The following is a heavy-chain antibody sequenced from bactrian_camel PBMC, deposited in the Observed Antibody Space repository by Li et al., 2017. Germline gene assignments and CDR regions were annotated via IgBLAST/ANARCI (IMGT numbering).Heavy chain of an antibody. V-gene: IGHV3S10*01. CDR3: AVDQPCNACRGSHCPYPSSYGF. D-gene: IGHD1*01. Sequence: VHLFYSWGRSVQAGGSLRLSCAHWKFSSGSYCMGWFRQAPGKEREGVASIDMYGNTTYVDSVKGRFTISLGRGENMVYLQMNSLSPEDTAMYYCAVDQPCNACRGSHCPYPSSYGFWGQGTQVTVS. J-gene: IGHJ6*01. CDR2: IDMYGNT. CDR1: KFSSGSYC.